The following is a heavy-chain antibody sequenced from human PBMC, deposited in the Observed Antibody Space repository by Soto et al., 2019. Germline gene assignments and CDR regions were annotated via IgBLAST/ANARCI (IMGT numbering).Heavy chain of an antibody. CDR3: ARDGSEGSGEIGYYYYMDV. CDR2: ITSSGSSI. J-gene: IGHJ6*03. D-gene: IGHD2-15*01. V-gene: IGHV3-21*01. Sequence: ESGGGLVQPGGSLRLSCTTSGFTFSSYTMNWVRQAPGTGLEWVSSITSSGSSIYYGDSVRGRFTISRDNANGKNSLYLQMNSLRVEDTAVYYCARDGSEGSGEIGYYYYMDVWGTGTTVTVSS. CDR1: GFTFSSYT.